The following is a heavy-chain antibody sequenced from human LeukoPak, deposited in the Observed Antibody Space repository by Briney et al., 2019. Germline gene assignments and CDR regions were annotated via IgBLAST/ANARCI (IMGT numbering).Heavy chain of an antibody. V-gene: IGHV3-7*04. CDR1: GFTFSHYG. CDR2: IKQDGSKK. D-gene: IGHD5-24*01. Sequence: GKSLRLSCAASGFTFSHYGMHWVRQAPGKGLEWVANIKQDGSKKSYVDSVKGRFTISRDNAKNSLYLQMNSLRAEDTAIYYCTRVGYIDEGIDYWGQGTLVTVSS. CDR3: TRVGYIDEGIDY. J-gene: IGHJ4*02.